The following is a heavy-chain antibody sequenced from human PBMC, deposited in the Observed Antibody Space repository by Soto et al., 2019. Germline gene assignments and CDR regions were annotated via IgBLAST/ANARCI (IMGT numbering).Heavy chain of an antibody. J-gene: IGHJ4*02. Sequence: SETLSLTCTVSGGSIYRSGYYWGWIRQPPGRGLEWIGNIDYNGVTYSNPSLKSRITISRDTSKNQFSLKLTSVTAADTALYYCGKVLVGATGHTDSDSWGPGTLVTVSS. D-gene: IGHD2-15*01. CDR2: IDYNGVT. V-gene: IGHV4-39*01. CDR3: GKVLVGATGHTDSDS. CDR1: GGSIYRSGYY.